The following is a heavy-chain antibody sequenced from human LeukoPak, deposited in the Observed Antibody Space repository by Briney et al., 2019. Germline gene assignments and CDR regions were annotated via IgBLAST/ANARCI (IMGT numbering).Heavy chain of an antibody. J-gene: IGHJ4*02. Sequence: GGSLRLSCAASGFTFSSYVMHWVRQAPGKGLEWVAIISYDGSNEYYADSVKGRFTISRDNAKNSLYLQMNSLRAEDTAVYYCAREIIAAAGTYDYWGQGTLVTVSS. CDR2: ISYDGSNE. V-gene: IGHV3-30*04. CDR3: AREIIAAAGTYDY. CDR1: GFTFSSYV. D-gene: IGHD6-13*01.